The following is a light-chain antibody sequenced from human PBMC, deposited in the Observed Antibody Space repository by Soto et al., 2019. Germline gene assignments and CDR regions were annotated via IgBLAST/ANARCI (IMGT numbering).Light chain of an antibody. CDR3: QQYGSSSYT. J-gene: IGKJ2*01. V-gene: IGKV3-20*01. CDR2: GAS. CDR1: QSVSSSY. Sequence: EIGLTPSPGTLSLSPGERATLSCRARQSVSSSYLAWYHQKPGQAPRLLIYGASSRATGIPDRFSGSGSGTDFPLTISRREPEDFAVYFCQQYGSSSYTFGQGPKLEIK.